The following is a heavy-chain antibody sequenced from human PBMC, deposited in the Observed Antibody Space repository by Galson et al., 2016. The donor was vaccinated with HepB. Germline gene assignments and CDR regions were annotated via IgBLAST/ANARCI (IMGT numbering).Heavy chain of an antibody. CDR3: RIGAAGIDY. Sequence: SLRLSCAASGFTFSRHWMHWVRHAPGKGLVCVSRLRSDRSSTYYADSVKGRFAISRDNAKNTQYLQMNSLRAEDTAVYYCRIGAAGIDYWGQGTLVTVSS. CDR2: LRSDRSST. D-gene: IGHD6-13*01. CDR1: GFTFSRHW. V-gene: IGHV3-74*01. J-gene: IGHJ4*02.